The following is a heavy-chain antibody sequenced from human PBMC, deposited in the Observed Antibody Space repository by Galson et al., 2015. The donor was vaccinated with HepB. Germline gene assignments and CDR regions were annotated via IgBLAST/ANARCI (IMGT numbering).Heavy chain of an antibody. D-gene: IGHD3-16*01. V-gene: IGHV3-48*03. CDR2: ISSSGSSS. CDR3: ARAFGEFGSDEAFDI. CDR1: GFSFSSYE. J-gene: IGHJ4*02. Sequence: SLRLSCAASGFSFSSYEMHWVRQAPGKGLDWVSYISSSGSSSYYANSVRGRFTISRDNSKKSLFLQMNGLRVEDTALYFCARAFGEFGSDEAFDIWGQGTLVTVSS.